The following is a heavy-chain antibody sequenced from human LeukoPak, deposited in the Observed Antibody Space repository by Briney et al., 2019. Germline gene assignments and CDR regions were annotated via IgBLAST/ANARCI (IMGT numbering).Heavy chain of an antibody. CDR2: ISYDGSNK. V-gene: IGHV3-30-3*01. D-gene: IGHD3-16*02. CDR3: ARDHEYYDYVWGSYRPRGLFDY. J-gene: IGHJ4*02. Sequence: GGSLRLSCAASGFTFSSYAMHWVRQAPGKGLEWVAVISYDGSNKYYADSVKGRFTISRDNSKNTLYLQMNSLRAEDTAVYYCARDHEYYDYVWGSYRPRGLFDYWGQGTLVTVSS. CDR1: GFTFSSYA.